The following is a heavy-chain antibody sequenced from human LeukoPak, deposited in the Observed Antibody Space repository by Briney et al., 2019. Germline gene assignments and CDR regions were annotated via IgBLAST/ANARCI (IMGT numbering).Heavy chain of an antibody. CDR1: GFTFSSYS. D-gene: IGHD3-16*01. CDR3: ARDWGKGDY. CDR2: ISSGGSYI. V-gene: IGHV3-21*01. Sequence: GGSLRLSCAASGFTFSSYSMNWVRQAPGKGLEWVSSISSGGSYIYYGDSVKGRFTISRDNAKNSLYLQMNSLRAEDTAVYYCARDWGKGDYWGQGTLVTVSS. J-gene: IGHJ4*02.